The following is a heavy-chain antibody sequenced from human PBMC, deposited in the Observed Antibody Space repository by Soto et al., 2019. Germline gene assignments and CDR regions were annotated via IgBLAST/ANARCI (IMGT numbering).Heavy chain of an antibody. CDR3: ARDYDSSGSTNDAFDI. J-gene: IGHJ3*02. V-gene: IGHV4-4*02. D-gene: IGHD3-22*01. Sequence: SETLSLTFTVSGASITSENWWSWVRQPPGKGLEWIGEIYHSGSGNYNPSLKSRVTISVDTSKNQLSLNLSSVTAADTAVYYCARDYDSSGSTNDAFDIWGQGTMVTVSS. CDR1: GASITSENW. CDR2: IYHSGSG.